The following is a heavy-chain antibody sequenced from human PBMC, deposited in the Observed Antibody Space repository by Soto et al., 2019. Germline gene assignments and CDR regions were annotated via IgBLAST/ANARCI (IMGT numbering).Heavy chain of an antibody. J-gene: IGHJ1*01. V-gene: IGHV1-8*01. CDR1: GYTLTSYD. D-gene: IGHD6-19*01. CDR2: MNPNSGNT. CDR3: AGTYSSGWYRGVPTPKYFQH. Sequence: ASVKVSCKASGYTLTSYDINWVRQATGQGLEWMGWMNPNSGNTGYAQKFQGRVTMTRNTSTSTAYMELSSLRSEDTAVYYCAGTYSSGWYRGVPTPKYFQHWGQGTLVTVSS.